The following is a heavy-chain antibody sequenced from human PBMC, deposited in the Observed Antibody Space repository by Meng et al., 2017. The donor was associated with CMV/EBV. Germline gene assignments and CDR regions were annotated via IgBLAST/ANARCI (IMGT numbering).Heavy chain of an antibody. CDR2: ISSSSSYI. Sequence: GGSLRLSCAASGFTFDDYAMHWVRQAPGKGLEWVSSISSSSSYIYYADSVKGRLTISRDNAKNSLYLQMNSLRAEDTAVYYCARDEGGGIGWGQGTLVTVSS. CDR1: GFTFDDYA. V-gene: IGHV3-21*01. CDR3: ARDEGGGIG. J-gene: IGHJ4*02. D-gene: IGHD2-15*01.